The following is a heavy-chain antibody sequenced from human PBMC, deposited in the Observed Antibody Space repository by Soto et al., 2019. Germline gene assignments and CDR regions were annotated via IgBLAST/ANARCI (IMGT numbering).Heavy chain of an antibody. CDR3: ARGLPFRNYYYYGMDV. J-gene: IGHJ6*02. V-gene: IGHV4-30-4*01. CDR1: GGSISSGDYY. CDR2: IYYSGST. Sequence: SETLSLTCTVSGGSISSGDYYWSWIRQPPGKGLEWIGYIYYSGSTYYNPSLKSRVTISVDTSKNQFSLKLSSVTAADTAVYYCARGLPFRNYYYYGMDVWGQGTTVTVSS.